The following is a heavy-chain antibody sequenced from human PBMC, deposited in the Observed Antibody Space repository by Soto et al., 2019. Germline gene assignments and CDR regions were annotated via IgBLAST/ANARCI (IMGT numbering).Heavy chain of an antibody. CDR3: SGDRPSGCPGANEGFDG. CDR2: LNPDTGNT. V-gene: IGHV1-3*01. J-gene: IGHJ3*01. D-gene: IGHD6-25*01. CDR1: GFTFSDNL. Sequence: QVQLVQSGAELKKPGASVNISCTASGFTFSDNLINWVRQAPGQGLEWMGWLNPDTGNTRYSETFQGRVTISRHSSGSIAYFEPSNPEKENPALNFFSGDRPSGCPGANEGFDGWGQGTMITVSS.